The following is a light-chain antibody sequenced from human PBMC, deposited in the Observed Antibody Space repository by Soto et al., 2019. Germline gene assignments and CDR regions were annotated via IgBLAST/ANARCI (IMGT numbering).Light chain of an antibody. J-gene: IGKJ2*01. CDR1: QSVSSN. CDR3: QQYNNWGGYT. Sequence: EIVMTQSPATLSVSPGERATLSCRASQSVSSNLAWYQQKPGQAPRLLIYGASTRATGIPARFSGSGSGTEFTLTISSLQSEDFAVYYCQQYNNWGGYTFGQGTKLGIK. V-gene: IGKV3-15*01. CDR2: GAS.